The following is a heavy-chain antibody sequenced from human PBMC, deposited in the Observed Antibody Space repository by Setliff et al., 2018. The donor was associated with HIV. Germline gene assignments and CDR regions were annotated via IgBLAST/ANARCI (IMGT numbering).Heavy chain of an antibody. V-gene: IGHV2-5*02. J-gene: IGHJ1*01. D-gene: IGHD1-26*01. CDR2: IYWDDDK. CDR3: GHSSGSYLGYFQH. Sequence: PPGKALEWLALIYWDDDKRYSPSLKTRLTITRLTITKDTSKNQVVLTMTNMDPVDTATYYCGHSSGSYLGYFQHWGQGTLVTVSS.